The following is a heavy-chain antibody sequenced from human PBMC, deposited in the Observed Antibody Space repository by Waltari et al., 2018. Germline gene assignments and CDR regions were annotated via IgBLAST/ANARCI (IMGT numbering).Heavy chain of an antibody. CDR3: SKDSDAFYIDY. CDR1: GFTFSAYG. V-gene: IGHV3-30*02. J-gene: IGHJ4*02. Sequence: QVQLVESGGGVVQPGGSLRLSCAVSGFTFSAYGMHWVRQAPGKGLEWLSYIQHDEISKHYADSVKVRFNISRDNSKNTVYLHMDSLRAEDTALYYCSKDSDAFYIDYWGQGVLVTVSS. D-gene: IGHD2-2*01. CDR2: IQHDEISK.